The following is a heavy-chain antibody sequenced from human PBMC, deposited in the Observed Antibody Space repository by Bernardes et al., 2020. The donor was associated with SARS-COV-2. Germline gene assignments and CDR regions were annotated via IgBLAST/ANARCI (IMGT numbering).Heavy chain of an antibody. CDR2: IATTGDT. Sequence: GGSLRLSCAASGFTFSSYDFHWVRQVTGTGLEWVSAIATTGDTYYAGSVKGRFTISRDNARKSFFLQMNTLTAGDTAVYYCARGVTAAGKTPLIDYWGQGTLVTVSS. CDR1: GFTFSSYD. D-gene: IGHD6-13*01. J-gene: IGHJ4*02. V-gene: IGHV3-13*01. CDR3: ARGVTAAGKTPLIDY.